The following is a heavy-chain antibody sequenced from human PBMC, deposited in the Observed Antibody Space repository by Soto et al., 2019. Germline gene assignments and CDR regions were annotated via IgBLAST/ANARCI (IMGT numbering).Heavy chain of an antibody. CDR3: AREYYYGSGPWY. CDR1: GYTFTSYT. J-gene: IGHJ4*02. D-gene: IGHD3-10*01. Sequence: GASGKVSCKASGYTFTSYTMHWVRQAPGQRLEWMGWINAGNGNTKYSQKFQARVTITRDTSASTGYMELSSLRSEDTAVYYCAREYYYGSGPWYWGQGTLVT. CDR2: INAGNGNT. V-gene: IGHV1-3*01.